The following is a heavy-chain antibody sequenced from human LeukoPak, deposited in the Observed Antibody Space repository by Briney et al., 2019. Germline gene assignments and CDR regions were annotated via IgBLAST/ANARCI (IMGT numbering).Heavy chain of an antibody. CDR2: IKHDESEK. Sequence: PGGSLRLSCAAPGFSFNSDWMDWARQAPGKGLEWVANIKHDESEKNYLDSVKGRFTISRDNAQNSLYLQMNGLRVEDTAVYYCTRRLDDWGQGTLVTVSS. CDR3: TRRLDD. CDR1: GFSFNSDW. J-gene: IGHJ4*02. V-gene: IGHV3-7*01. D-gene: IGHD3-16*01.